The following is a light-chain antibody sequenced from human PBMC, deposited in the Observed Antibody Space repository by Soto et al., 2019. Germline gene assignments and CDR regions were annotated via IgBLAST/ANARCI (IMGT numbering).Light chain of an antibody. CDR1: QGITDY. Sequence: DIQMTQSPSSLSASVGDRVTITCRASQGITDYLACYQQKSGQVPNLLIYAASTLQSGVPSRFSGSGSGTDFTLTITGLQPEDVATYYCHHYNCDPCTFGQGTKVEIK. J-gene: IGKJ1*01. V-gene: IGKV1-27*01. CDR3: HHYNCDPCT. CDR2: AAS.